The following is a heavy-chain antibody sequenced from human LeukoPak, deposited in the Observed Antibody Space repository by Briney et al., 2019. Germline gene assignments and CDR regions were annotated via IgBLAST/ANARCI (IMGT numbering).Heavy chain of an antibody. CDR1: GGSISSGSYY. V-gene: IGHV4-61*02. CDR3: ARSGARREFDY. J-gene: IGHJ4*02. CDR2: IYTSGST. Sequence: SETLSLTCTVSGGSISSGSYYWSWIRQPAGKGLEWIGRIYTSGSTNYSPSLKSRVTISVDTSKNQFSLKLSSVTAADTAVYYCARSGARREFDYWGQGTLVTVSS. D-gene: IGHD1-14*01.